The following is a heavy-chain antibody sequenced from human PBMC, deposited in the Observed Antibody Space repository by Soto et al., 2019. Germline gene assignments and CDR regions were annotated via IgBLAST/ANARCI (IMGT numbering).Heavy chain of an antibody. CDR2: IILPFGTP. CDR3: ARDRITMVRGVTDPFDY. CDR1: GGSFSNNA. J-gene: IGHJ4*02. D-gene: IGHD3-10*01. V-gene: IGHV1-69*05. Sequence: ASVKVSCKASGGSFSNNAISWVRQAPGQGLEWMGVIILPFGTPSYAQKSQGRVTMTRDTSTSTAYMELSSLRSEDTAVYYCARDRITMVRGVTDPFDYWGQGTLVTVSS.